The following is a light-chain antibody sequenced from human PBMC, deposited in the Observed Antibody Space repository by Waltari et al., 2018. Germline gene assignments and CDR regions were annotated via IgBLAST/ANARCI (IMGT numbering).Light chain of an antibody. J-gene: IGLJ3*02. CDR3: QVWDSSIAV. CDR2: QST. V-gene: IGLV3-1*01. Sequence: SYELTQSPSVSVSPGQTASITCSGDKLGDKYVCWYQQKPGQSPALVTYQSTRRPSGIPERCSGSNSGNTATLTISGTQAMDEAYYYCQVWDSSIAVFGGGTKLTVL. CDR1: KLGDKY.